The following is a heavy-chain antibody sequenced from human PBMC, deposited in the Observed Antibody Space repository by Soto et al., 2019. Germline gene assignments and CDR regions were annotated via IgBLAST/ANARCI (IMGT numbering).Heavy chain of an antibody. Sequence: GGSLRLSCATSGFTFSSYAMIWVRQAPGKGLQWVSTISDSGSSTYYADSVKGRFTISRDNSKNTLYLQMNSLRAEDTGTYYCAKEGASWYVHSSAYSPDYWGQGTLVTVSS. CDR3: AKEGASWYVHSSAYSPDY. J-gene: IGHJ4*02. V-gene: IGHV3-23*01. D-gene: IGHD3-22*01. CDR1: GFTFSSYA. CDR2: ISDSGSST.